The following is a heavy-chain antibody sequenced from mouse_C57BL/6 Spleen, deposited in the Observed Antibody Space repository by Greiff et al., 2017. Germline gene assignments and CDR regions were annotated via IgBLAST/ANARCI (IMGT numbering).Heavy chain of an antibody. V-gene: IGHV1-64*01. Sequence: VQLQQPGAELVKPGASVKLSCKASGYTFTSYWMHWVKQRPGQGLEWIGMIHPNSGSTNYNEKFKSKATLTVDKSSSTAYMQLSSLTSEDSAVYYSAFITTIVATDYWGQGTTLTVSS. CDR2: IHPNSGST. CDR3: AFITTIVATDY. CDR1: GYTFTSYW. D-gene: IGHD1-1*01. J-gene: IGHJ2*01.